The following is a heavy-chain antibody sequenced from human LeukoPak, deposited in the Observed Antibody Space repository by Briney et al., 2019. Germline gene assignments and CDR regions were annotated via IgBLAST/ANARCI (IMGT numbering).Heavy chain of an antibody. CDR2: IGGSGGNT. CDR3: AKLTGSDAYNDAFDI. Sequence: GGSLRLSCAASGFTFSNYAMTWVRQAPGKGLERFSVIGGSGGNTYYAGSVKGRFTISRDNSRNTLYLQMNSLRVEDTAVYYCAKLTGSDAYNDAFDIWGQGTMVTVSS. CDR1: GFTFSNYA. D-gene: IGHD5-24*01. J-gene: IGHJ3*02. V-gene: IGHV3-23*01.